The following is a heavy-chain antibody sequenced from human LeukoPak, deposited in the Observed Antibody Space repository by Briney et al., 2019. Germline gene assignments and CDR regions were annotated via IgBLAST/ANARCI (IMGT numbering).Heavy chain of an antibody. Sequence: GGSLRLSCAASGFTFSDYYMSWIRQAPGKGLELVSYISSSGSTIYYADFLKGRFTISRNNAKNSLYLQMNSLRAEDTAVYYCARRLAVAHCAGDCHPIDSWGQGTLVTVSS. CDR2: ISSSGSTI. V-gene: IGHV3-11*01. J-gene: IGHJ4*02. CDR3: ARRLAVAHCAGDCHPIDS. CDR1: GFTFSDYY. D-gene: IGHD2-21*02.